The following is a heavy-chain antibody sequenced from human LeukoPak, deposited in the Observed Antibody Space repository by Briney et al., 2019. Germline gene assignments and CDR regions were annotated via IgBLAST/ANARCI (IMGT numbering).Heavy chain of an antibody. CDR3: ARGRKQLVRGYFDY. J-gene: IGHJ4*02. CDR1: GGSFSGYY. Sequence: SETLSLTCAVYGGSFSGYYWSWIRQPPGKGLEWIGEINHSGSTNYNPSLKSRVTISVDTSKNQFSLKLSSVTAADTAVYYCARGRKQLVRGYFDYWGQGALVTVSS. CDR2: INHSGST. V-gene: IGHV4-34*01. D-gene: IGHD6-6*01.